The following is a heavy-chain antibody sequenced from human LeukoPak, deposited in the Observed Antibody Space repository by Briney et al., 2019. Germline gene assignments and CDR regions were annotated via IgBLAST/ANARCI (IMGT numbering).Heavy chain of an antibody. CDR1: GFTFSSYE. CDR2: IDDSGSSI. D-gene: IGHD6-19*01. J-gene: IGHJ4*02. V-gene: IGHV3-48*03. Sequence: PGGSLRLSCAASGFTFSSYEMNWVRQAPGKGLEWVSYIDDSGSSIYYADSVKGRFTISRDNAKNSLYLQMNSLRAEDTAVYYCARDRTVAVPGTLQFDFWGQGTLVTVSS. CDR3: ARDRTVAVPGTLQFDF.